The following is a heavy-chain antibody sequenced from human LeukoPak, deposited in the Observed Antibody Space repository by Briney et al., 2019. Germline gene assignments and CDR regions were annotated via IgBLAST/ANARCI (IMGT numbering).Heavy chain of an antibody. V-gene: IGHV3-53*01. J-gene: IGHJ4*02. CDR2: IYSAGST. CDR3: ARGDYFDY. Sequence: GGSLTLSCTASGVIVSSNYMSWVRQAPGKGLEWVSFIYSAGSTYYADSVKGRFTISRDNSKNPLYLQMNSLRAEDTAVYYCARGDYFDYWGQGTLVTVSS. CDR1: GVIVSSNY.